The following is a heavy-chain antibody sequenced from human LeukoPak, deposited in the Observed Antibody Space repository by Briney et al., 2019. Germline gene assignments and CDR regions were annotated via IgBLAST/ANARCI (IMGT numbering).Heavy chain of an antibody. V-gene: IGHV1-69*06. D-gene: IGHD2-15*01. CDR1: GGTFSSYA. Sequence: SAKVSCKASGGTFSSYAISWVRQAPGQGLEWMGGIIPIFGKANYAEKFQDRVTITADKSTRTAYMELSSLRSEDTAMYYCAINQAGYCGGGSCYRHEFYYMDVWGKGTSVTVSS. J-gene: IGHJ6*03. CDR2: IIPIFGKA. CDR3: AINQAGYCGGGSCYRHEFYYMDV.